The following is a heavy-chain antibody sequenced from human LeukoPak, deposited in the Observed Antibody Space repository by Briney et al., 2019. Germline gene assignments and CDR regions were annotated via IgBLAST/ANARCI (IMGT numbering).Heavy chain of an antibody. J-gene: IGHJ4*02. CDR3: AKDRGSMVRGVIAS. CDR1: GFTFDDYA. D-gene: IGHD3-10*01. V-gene: IGHV3-9*01. CDR2: ISWNSVSI. Sequence: GGSLRLSCAASGFTFDDYAMHWVRQAPGKGLEWVSGISWNSVSIGYADSVKGRFTISRDNAKNSLYLQLNSLRAEDTDLYYCAKDRGSMVRGVIASWGQGTLVTVSS.